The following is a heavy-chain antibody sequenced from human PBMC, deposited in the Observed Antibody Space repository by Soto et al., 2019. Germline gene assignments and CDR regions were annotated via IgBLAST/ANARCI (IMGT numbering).Heavy chain of an antibody. V-gene: IGHV4-30-2*03. Sequence: PSETLSPTCAVSGGSISSGGYSWSWIRQPPGKGLEWMGSLYYSGSTYYNPSRKRRVTISVDTSKNQFSLKLSSVTAADTAVYYCATITIFGVVPNYFDYWGQGTLVTVSS. J-gene: IGHJ4*02. CDR3: ATITIFGVVPNYFDY. D-gene: IGHD3-3*01. CDR1: GGSISSGGYS. CDR2: LYYSGST.